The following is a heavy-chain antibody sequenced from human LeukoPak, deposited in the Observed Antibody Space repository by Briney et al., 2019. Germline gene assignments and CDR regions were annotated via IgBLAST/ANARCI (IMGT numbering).Heavy chain of an antibody. CDR3: AKGGGRLTGWFDP. J-gene: IGHJ5*02. CDR2: ISSSGSNI. Sequence: PGGSLRLSCAASGFTFSSYEMNWVRQAPGKGLEWVSYISSSGSNIYYADSVKGRFTISRDNAKNSLYLQMNSLRAEDMALYYCAKGGGRLTGWFDPWGQGTLVTVSS. D-gene: IGHD3-16*01. CDR1: GFTFSSYE. V-gene: IGHV3-48*03.